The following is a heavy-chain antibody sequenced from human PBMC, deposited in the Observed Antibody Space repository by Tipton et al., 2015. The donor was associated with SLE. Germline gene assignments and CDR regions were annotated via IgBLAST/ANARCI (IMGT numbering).Heavy chain of an antibody. D-gene: IGHD6-19*01. J-gene: IGHJ1*01. CDR1: TFTFSNYW. CDR3: GKIGWQGWDFQL. CDR2: INQDESAR. Sequence: SLRLSCVASTFTFSNYWMSWVRQAPGKGLEWVANINQDESARCYGDSVKGRFTISRDNAKNSVYLQIDSLRVEDTAVYYCGKIGWQGWDFQLWGQGSLVSVSS. V-gene: IGHV3-7*01.